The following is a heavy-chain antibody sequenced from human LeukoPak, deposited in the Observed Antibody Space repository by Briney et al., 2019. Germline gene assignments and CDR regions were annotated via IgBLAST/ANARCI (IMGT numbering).Heavy chain of an antibody. Sequence: SVKVSCKASGGTFSSYAISWVRQAPGQGLEWMGRIIPILGIANYAQKFQGRVTITADKSTSTAYMELSSLRSEDTAVYYCARGSSSGLYYFDYWGQGTLVTVSS. D-gene: IGHD6-6*01. J-gene: IGHJ4*02. CDR3: ARGSSSGLYYFDY. V-gene: IGHV1-69*04. CDR2: IIPILGIA. CDR1: GGTFSSYA.